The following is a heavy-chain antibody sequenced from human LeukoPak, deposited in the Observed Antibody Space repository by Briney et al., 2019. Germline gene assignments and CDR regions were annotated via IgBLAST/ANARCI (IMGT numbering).Heavy chain of an antibody. Sequence: GGSLRLSCEASGFTFSSYSMNWVRQAPGKGLEWVSFIRGSSSIIHYADSVKGRFTISRDNAKNSLYLQMNSLRAEDTAVYYCARSGTTYYYDSGSRIWGQGTMVTVSS. V-gene: IGHV3-48*04. D-gene: IGHD3-22*01. CDR2: IRGSSSII. CDR1: GFTFSSYS. CDR3: ARSGTTYYYDSGSRI. J-gene: IGHJ3*02.